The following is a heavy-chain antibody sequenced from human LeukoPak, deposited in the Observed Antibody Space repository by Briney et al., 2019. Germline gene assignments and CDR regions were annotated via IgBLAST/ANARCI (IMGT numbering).Heavy chain of an antibody. J-gene: IGHJ4*02. CDR2: IYYSGST. V-gene: IGHV4-59*01. Sequence: SSETLSLTCTVSGGSISTYYWTWIRQPPAKGLEWIGYIYYSGSTNYNPSLKSRVTMSVDTSKNQFSLKLNFVTAADTAVYYCARDRLGLPVDYWGRGTLVTVSS. CDR3: ARDRLGLPVDY. D-gene: IGHD3-16*01. CDR1: GGSISTYY.